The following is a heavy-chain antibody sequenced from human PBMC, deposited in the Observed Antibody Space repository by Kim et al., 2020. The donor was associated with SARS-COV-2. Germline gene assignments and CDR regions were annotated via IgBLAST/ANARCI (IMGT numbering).Heavy chain of an antibody. D-gene: IGHD6-13*01. V-gene: IGHV1-18*01. CDR3: ARAGIAAAGPYFQH. J-gene: IGHJ1*01. Sequence: AQKLQGRVTMTTDTSTSTAYMELRSLRSDDTAVYYCARAGIAAAGPYFQHWGQGTLVTVSS.